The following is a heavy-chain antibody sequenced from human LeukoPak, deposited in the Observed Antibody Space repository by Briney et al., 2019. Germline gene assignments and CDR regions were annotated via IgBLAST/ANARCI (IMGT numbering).Heavy chain of an antibody. CDR3: ATGTYGYYMDV. J-gene: IGHJ6*03. D-gene: IGHD4-17*01. CDR1: SYSISNSLY. V-gene: IGHV4-38-2*02. Sequence: PSETLSLTCSGSSYSISNSLYWGWLRQPPGKGLEWIGSIYRSGSTFYNPSLKSRVTISLDTSKNQFSLKLSSVTAADTAVYFCATGTYGYYMDVWGKGTTVTVSS. CDR2: IYRSGST.